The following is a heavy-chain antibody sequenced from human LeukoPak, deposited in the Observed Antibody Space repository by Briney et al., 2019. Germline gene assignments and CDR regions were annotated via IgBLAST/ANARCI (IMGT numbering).Heavy chain of an antibody. CDR2: ISGSGDST. Sequence: GGSLRLSCAASGFTFSSYAMNWVRQAPGKGLEWVSTISGSGDSTYYADSVKGRFTISRDNSKNTLYLQMNSLTAEDTALYYCAKGGCSSTTCYLANPWGQGTLVTVSS. V-gene: IGHV3-23*01. CDR3: AKGGCSSTTCYLANP. CDR1: GFTFSSYA. J-gene: IGHJ5*02. D-gene: IGHD2-2*01.